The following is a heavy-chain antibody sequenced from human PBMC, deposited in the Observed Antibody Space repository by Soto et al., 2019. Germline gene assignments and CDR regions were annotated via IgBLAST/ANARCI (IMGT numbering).Heavy chain of an antibody. J-gene: IGHJ3*02. Sequence: ASVKVSCKASGYTFTSYYMHWVRQAPGQGLEWMGIINPSGGSTSYAQKFQGRVTMTRDTSTSTVYMELSSLRSEDTAVYYCATDLDYYDSSGPRAFDIWGQGTMVTVSS. CDR2: INPSGGST. V-gene: IGHV1-46*01. CDR1: GYTFTSYY. D-gene: IGHD3-22*01. CDR3: ATDLDYYDSSGPRAFDI.